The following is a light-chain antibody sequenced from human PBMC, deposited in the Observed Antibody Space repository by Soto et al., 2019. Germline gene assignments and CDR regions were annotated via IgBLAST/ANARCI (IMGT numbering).Light chain of an antibody. J-gene: IGKJ1*01. CDR1: LTVHSN. CDR2: GAS. Sequence: EIVVTQSPATVSVSPGDRVTLSCRAILTVHSNVAWYQHKVGQPPRLLIYGASFRATGMPARFSGSGFGTEFTLTITRLKPDDFATYYCQHYNSYSRTSGKGTRWIS. CDR3: QHYNSYSRT. V-gene: IGKV3-15*01.